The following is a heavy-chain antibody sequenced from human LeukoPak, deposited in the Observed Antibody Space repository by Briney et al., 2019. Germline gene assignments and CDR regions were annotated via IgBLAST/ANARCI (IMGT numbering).Heavy chain of an antibody. J-gene: IGHJ3*02. V-gene: IGHV3-49*04. D-gene: IGHD3-22*01. CDR1: GFSFGDHS. CDR2: ITSKPYGETS. Sequence: GGSLRLSCTGSGFSFGDHSMSWVRQAPGKGLEWIGFITSKPYGETSHYAASVSGRFTISRDDSKNMFYLQMNSLKTEDTAIYYCTTNPYDKSGYHIWGQGTMVTVSS. CDR3: TTNPYDKSGYHI.